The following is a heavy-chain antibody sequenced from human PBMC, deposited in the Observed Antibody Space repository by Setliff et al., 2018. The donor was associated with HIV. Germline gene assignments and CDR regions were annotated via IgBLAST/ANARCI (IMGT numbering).Heavy chain of an antibody. Sequence: SETLSLTCTVSGGSISSHYWSWIRQPPGKGLEWIGHIYTGGNANYNPSLKSRVTISVDTSKNQFSLKLSSVTAADTAVYYCASSYYYGSGSFDYWGQGTLVTVSS. J-gene: IGHJ4*02. CDR1: GGSISSHY. D-gene: IGHD3-10*01. CDR2: IYTGGNA. CDR3: ASSYYYGSGSFDY. V-gene: IGHV4-59*11.